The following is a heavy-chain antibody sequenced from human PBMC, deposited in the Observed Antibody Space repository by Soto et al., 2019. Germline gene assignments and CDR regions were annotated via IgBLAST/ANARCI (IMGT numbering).Heavy chain of an antibody. V-gene: IGHV3-33*01. D-gene: IGHD2-15*01. CDR3: ARGNTRGHDLIGF. J-gene: IGHJ4*02. CDR2: IWSDGSNK. Sequence: PWGSLRLSCEASEFTFSLYGMHWVRQAPGKGLEWVAVIWSDGSNKYYADFARGRFTISRDNSKNTLYLQMNSLRVEDTAVYYCARGNTRGHDLIGFWGQGTLVTVSS. CDR1: EFTFSLYG.